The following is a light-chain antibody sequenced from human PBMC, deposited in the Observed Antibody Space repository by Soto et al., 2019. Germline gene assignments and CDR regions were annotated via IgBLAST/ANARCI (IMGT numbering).Light chain of an antibody. CDR3: QLYGSSPMYT. CDR1: QSVSNSA. CDR2: GAS. J-gene: IGKJ2*01. Sequence: EIVLTQSPGTLSLSPGERATLSCRASQSVSNSALAWYLQKPGQAPRLLIYGASSRATGIPDRFSGSGSGTDFTLTISRLEPEDFAVYDCQLYGSSPMYTFGQGTRLEIK. V-gene: IGKV3-20*01.